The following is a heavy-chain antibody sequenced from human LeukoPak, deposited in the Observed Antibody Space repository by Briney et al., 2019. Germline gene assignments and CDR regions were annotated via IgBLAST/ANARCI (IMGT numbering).Heavy chain of an antibody. Sequence: SVNVSFTASGGTFIIYAISWVRQAPGQGLEWMGGIIPIFGTANYAQRFQGRVTITADQSTSTAYMELSSLRSEDTAVYYCARDPSLNLDSSGYLDYWGQGTLVTVSS. J-gene: IGHJ4*02. D-gene: IGHD3-22*01. CDR2: IIPIFGTA. V-gene: IGHV1-69*01. CDR3: ARDPSLNLDSSGYLDY. CDR1: GGTFIIYA.